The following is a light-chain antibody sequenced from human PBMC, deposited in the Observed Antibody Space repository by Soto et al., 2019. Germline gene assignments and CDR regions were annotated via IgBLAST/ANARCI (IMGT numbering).Light chain of an antibody. CDR2: DAS. CDR3: QQRSNWPLT. J-gene: IGKJ4*01. V-gene: IGKV3-11*01. CDR1: ESVSSN. Sequence: EIVLTQSPATLSLPPGARATLSCRASESVSSNLAWYQQKPGQAPRLLIYDASNRATGIPARFSGSGSATDFTLTIGSLESGDSAVYYCQQRSNWPLTFGGGTKVDIK.